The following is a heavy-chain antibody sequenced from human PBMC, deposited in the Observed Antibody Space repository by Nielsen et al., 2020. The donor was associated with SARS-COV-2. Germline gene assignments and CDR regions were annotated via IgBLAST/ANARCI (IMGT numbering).Heavy chain of an antibody. J-gene: IGHJ6*02. CDR2: IWSDGSFK. CDR3: ARGEDYSTMDV. V-gene: IGHV3-33*08. Sequence: GESLKISCTASGFTFTTYVMHWVRQAPGKGLQWVAVIWSDGSFKYHENSVKGRFTISRDNSGNTLYLQMNSLRTEDTAMYYCARGEDYSTMDVWGQGTTVTVSS. CDR1: GFTFTTYV. D-gene: IGHD2-15*01.